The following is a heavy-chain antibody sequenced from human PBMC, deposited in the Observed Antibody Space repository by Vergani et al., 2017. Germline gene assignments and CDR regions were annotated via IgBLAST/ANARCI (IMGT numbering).Heavy chain of an antibody. V-gene: IGHV3-9*02. J-gene: IGHJ5*02. CDR2: ISWNSNSI. CDR1: GFTSAGYA. D-gene: IGHD6-6*01. CDR3: AKYLGTSSGDGWFDP. Sequence: EVQLEESGGGLVLPGRSLRLSCVASGFTSAGYAMHWVRQAPGKGLEWVSGISWNSNSIGYAGSVKGRFTISRDNAKNSLYLQMNSLGAEDTALYYCAKYLGTSSGDGWFDPWGQGTLVTVSS.